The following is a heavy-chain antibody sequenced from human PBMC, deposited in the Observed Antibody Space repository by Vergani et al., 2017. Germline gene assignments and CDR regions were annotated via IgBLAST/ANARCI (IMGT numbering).Heavy chain of an antibody. CDR2: IIPIFGTT. D-gene: IGHD3-22*01. V-gene: IGHV1-69*01. CDR1: GGTFSSYA. J-gene: IGHJ4*02. CDR3: ARDSPYYYDSSGYPPDY. Sequence: QVQLVQSGAEVKKPGSSVKVSCKASGGTFSSYAISWVRQAPGQGLEWMGGIIPIFGTTNYAQKFQGRVTITADESTSTAYMELRSLRSDDTAVYYCARDSPYYYDSSGYPPDYWGQGTLVTVSS.